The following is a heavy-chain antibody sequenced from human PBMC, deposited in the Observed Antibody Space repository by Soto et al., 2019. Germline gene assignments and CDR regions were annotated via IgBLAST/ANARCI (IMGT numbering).Heavy chain of an antibody. V-gene: IGHV4-39*02. CDR1: AGSLSTRIFF. Sequence: PSETLSLPCSISAGSLSTRIFFWCWIRHSPGKGLEWIGSGSHAGRTYYKKSLKSRVTISVDSSTNHFSLKLTSVTAADTFVFYCSRVVDPCGGDCFSLVYFHFWGHGSLVTVSS. CDR2: GSHAGRT. J-gene: IGHJ4*01. D-gene: IGHD2-21*02. CDR3: SRVVDPCGGDCFSLVYFHF.